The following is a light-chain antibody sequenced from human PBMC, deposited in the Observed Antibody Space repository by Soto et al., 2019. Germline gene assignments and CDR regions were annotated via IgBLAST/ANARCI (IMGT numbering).Light chain of an antibody. Sequence: YARTQPGSVSGSPGQSITISCTGSSSDIGAYNYVSWFQQYPGKAPKLIISEVSNRPSGVSNRFSGSKSGTAASLTISGLQTEDEADYFCFSFTPDLTHVFRTG. CDR1: SSDIGAYNY. CDR3: FSFTPDLTHV. J-gene: IGLJ1*01. V-gene: IGLV2-14*01. CDR2: EVS.